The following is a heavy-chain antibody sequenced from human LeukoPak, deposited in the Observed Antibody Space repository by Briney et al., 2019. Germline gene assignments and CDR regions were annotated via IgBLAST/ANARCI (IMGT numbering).Heavy chain of an antibody. Sequence: GGSLRLSCAASGFTFSTYSMNWVRQAPGKGLEWVSYISSSSSSIYYADSVRGRFTISRDNAKNSLYLQMNSLRAEDTAVYYCARGGTGGLDCWGQGTLVTVSS. CDR2: ISSSSSSI. D-gene: IGHD1-1*01. CDR3: ARGGTGGLDC. J-gene: IGHJ4*02. V-gene: IGHV3-48*04. CDR1: GFTFSTYS.